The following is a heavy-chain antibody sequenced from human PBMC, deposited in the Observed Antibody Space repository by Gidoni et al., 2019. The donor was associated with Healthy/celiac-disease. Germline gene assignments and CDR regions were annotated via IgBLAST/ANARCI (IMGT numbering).Heavy chain of an antibody. D-gene: IGHD6-13*01. CDR2: IWYDGSNK. CDR1: GFTFSSYG. J-gene: IGHJ6*02. Sequence: QVQLVESGGGVVQPGRSLRLSCAASGFTFSSYGMHWVRQAPGKGLEWVAVIWYDGSNKYYADSVKGRFTISRDNSKNTLYLQMNSLRAEDTAVYYCARDAGSSSWYLGFYYYYGMDVWGQGTTVTVSS. V-gene: IGHV3-33*01. CDR3: ARDAGSSSWYLGFYYYYGMDV.